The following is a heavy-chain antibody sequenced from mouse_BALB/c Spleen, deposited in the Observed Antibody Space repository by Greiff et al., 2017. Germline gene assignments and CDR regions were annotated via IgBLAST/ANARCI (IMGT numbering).Heavy chain of an antibody. Sequence: VQLQQSGPGLVAPSQSLSITCTVSGFSLTGYGVNWVRQPPGKGLEWLGMIWGDGSTDYNSALKSRLSISKDNSKSQVFLKMNSLQTDDTARYYCARDYGSSTYAMDYWGQGTSVTVSS. CDR1: GFSLTGYG. J-gene: IGHJ4*01. D-gene: IGHD1-1*01. CDR3: ARDYGSSTYAMDY. CDR2: IWGDGST. V-gene: IGHV2-6-7*01.